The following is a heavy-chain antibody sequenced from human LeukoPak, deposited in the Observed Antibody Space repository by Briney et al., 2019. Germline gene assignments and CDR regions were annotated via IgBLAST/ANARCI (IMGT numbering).Heavy chain of an antibody. CDR1: GFTFSSYA. J-gene: IGHJ5*02. Sequence: PGRSLRLSCAASGFTFSSYAMSWVRQAPGKGLEWVSAISGSGGSTYYADSVKGRFTISRDNSKNTLYLQMNSLRAEDTAVYYCAKDASVYCGGDCYSNFAPPEPNWFDPWGQGTLVTVSS. CDR2: ISGSGGST. D-gene: IGHD2-21*02. V-gene: IGHV3-23*01. CDR3: AKDASVYCGGDCYSNFAPPEPNWFDP.